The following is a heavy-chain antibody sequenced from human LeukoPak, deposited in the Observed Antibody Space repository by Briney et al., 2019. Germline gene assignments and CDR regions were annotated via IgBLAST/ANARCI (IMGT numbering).Heavy chain of an antibody. D-gene: IGHD5-24*01. CDR1: GFTFSTYD. CDR2: IGTAGDT. CDR3: TRGGRDGFDI. V-gene: IGHV3-13*01. Sequence: GGSLRLSCAASGFTFSTYDMHWVRLTAGRGLEWVSGIGTAGDTYYSGSVKGRFIISRENAKSSSYLQMNSLRVGDTALYYCTRGGRDGFDIWGRGTLVTVPS. J-gene: IGHJ3*02.